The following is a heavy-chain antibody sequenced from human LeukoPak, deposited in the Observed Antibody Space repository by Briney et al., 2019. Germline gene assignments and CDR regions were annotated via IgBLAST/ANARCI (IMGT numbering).Heavy chain of an antibody. J-gene: IGHJ4*02. D-gene: IGHD2-15*01. CDR2: ISYDGSNK. V-gene: IGHV3-30*04. CDR1: GFTFSSYA. Sequence: PGRSLRLSCAASGFTFSSYAMHWVRQAPGKGLEWVAVISYDGSNKYYADSVKGRFTISRDNSKNTLYLQMNSLRAEDTAVYYCFCSGGSPANWGQGTLVTVSS. CDR3: FCSGGSPAN.